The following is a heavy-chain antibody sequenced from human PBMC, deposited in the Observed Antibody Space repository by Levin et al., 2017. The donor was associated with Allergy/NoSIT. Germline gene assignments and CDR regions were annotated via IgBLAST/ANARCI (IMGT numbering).Heavy chain of an antibody. D-gene: IGHD3-9*01. Sequence: PSETLSLTCAISGGSISTDNWWSWIRQPPGKGLEWIGEIYRSGDTNHNPSLRRRVTMSVDKSKNHFSLKLSSVTAADTAVYYCATVEGLFCSGVSCSYSFHYWGQGALVTVSS. CDR1: GGSISTDNW. CDR2: IYRSGDT. CDR3: ATVEGLFCSGVSCSYSFHY. J-gene: IGHJ4*02. V-gene: IGHV4-4*02.